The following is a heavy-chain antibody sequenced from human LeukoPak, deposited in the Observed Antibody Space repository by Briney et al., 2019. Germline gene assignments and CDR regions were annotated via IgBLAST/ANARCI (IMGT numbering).Heavy chain of an antibody. V-gene: IGHV4-59*06. J-gene: IGHJ4*02. CDR1: GGSISSYY. Sequence: SETLSLTCTVSGGSISSYYWSWIRQHPGKGLEWIGYIYYSGSTYYNPSLKSRVTISVDTSKNQFSLKLSSVTAADTAVYYCARGAYYYGSGSLNVPDYWGQGTLVTVSS. CDR2: IYYSGST. CDR3: ARGAYYYGSGSLNVPDY. D-gene: IGHD3-10*01.